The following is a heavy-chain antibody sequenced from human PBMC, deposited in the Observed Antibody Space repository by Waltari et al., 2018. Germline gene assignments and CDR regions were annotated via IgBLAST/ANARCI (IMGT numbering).Heavy chain of an antibody. Sequence: QVQLVQSGAEVKKPGASVKVSCKASGYTFTGYYMHWVRQAPGQGLEWMGWINPSSGGTNYAQKFQGRVTMTRDTSISTAYMELSRLRSDDTAVYYCARDLYCSGGSCYSDWGQGTLVTVSS. CDR1: GYTFTGYY. J-gene: IGHJ4*02. D-gene: IGHD2-15*01. CDR3: ARDLYCSGGSCYSD. V-gene: IGHV1-2*02. CDR2: INPSSGGT.